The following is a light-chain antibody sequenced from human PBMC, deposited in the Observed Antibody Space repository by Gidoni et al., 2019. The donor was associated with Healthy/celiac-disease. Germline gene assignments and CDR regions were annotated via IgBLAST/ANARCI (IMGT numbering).Light chain of an antibody. CDR2: EVS. CDR1: SSDVGGYNY. CDR3: SSYTSSSTVV. Sequence: QSALTQPASVSVSPGQSITISCTGTSSDVGGYNYVSWYQPHPGNAPNLMIYEVSNRPSGVSNRFSGSKSGNTASLTISGLQAEDEADYYCSSYTSSSTVVFGGGTKLTVL. V-gene: IGLV2-14*01. J-gene: IGLJ2*01.